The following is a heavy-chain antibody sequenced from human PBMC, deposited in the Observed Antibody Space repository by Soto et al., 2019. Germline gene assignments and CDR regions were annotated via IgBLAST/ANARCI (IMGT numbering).Heavy chain of an antibody. CDR1: GFTVSSNY. V-gene: IGHV3-53*01. CDR2: IYSSGST. CDR3: ASGYCSGGSCWNYYHNGMDV. Sequence: GGSLRLSCAASGFTVSSNYMSWVRQAPGKGLEWVSIIYSSGSTYYADSVKGRFTISRDNSKNTLYLQMNSLRAEDTAVYYCASGYCSGGSCWNYYHNGMDVWGQGTTVTVSS. D-gene: IGHD2-15*01. J-gene: IGHJ6*02.